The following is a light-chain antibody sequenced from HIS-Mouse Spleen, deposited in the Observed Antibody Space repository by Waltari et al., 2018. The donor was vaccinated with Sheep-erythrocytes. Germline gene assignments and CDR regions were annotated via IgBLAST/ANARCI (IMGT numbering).Light chain of an antibody. V-gene: IGLV3-10*01. CDR3: YSTDSSGNHWV. Sequence: SYELTQPPSVSVSPGQTARITCSGDALPKKYAYWYQQKLGQAPVLVIHEDSKLHSGIPERCSGSTSGTMATLTISGAQVEDEADYYCYSTDSSGNHWVFGGGTKLTVL. J-gene: IGLJ3*02. CDR2: EDS. CDR1: ALPKKY.